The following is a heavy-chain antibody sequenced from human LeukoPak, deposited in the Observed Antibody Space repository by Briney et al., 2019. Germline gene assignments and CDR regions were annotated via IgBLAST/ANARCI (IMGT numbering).Heavy chain of an antibody. CDR1: GGSISSGGYY. D-gene: IGHD3-22*01. V-gene: IGHV4-31*03. J-gene: IGHJ6*02. Sequence: TLSLTCTVSGGSISSGGYYWSWIRQHPGKGLEWIGYIYYSGSTYYNPSLKSRVTISVDTSKNQFSLKLSSVTAADTAVYYCARDTGLNYYYGMDVWGQGTTVTVSS. CDR2: IYYSGST. CDR3: ARDTGLNYYYGMDV.